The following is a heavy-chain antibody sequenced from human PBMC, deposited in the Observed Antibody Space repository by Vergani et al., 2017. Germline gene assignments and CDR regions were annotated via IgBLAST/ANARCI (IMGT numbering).Heavy chain of an antibody. CDR1: GGSISSSSYY. Sequence: QLQLQESGPGLVKPSETLSLTCTVSGGSISSSSYYWGWIRQPPGKGLEWIGSIYYSGSTYYNPSLKSRVTISVDTSKNQFSLKLSSVTAADTAVYYCARLQIRTVGGMDVWGQGTTVTVS. V-gene: IGHV4-39*01. CDR3: ARLQIRTVGGMDV. J-gene: IGHJ6*02. CDR2: IYYSGST.